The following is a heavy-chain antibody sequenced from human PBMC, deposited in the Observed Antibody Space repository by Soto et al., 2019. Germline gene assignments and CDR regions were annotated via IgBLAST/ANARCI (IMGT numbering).Heavy chain of an antibody. CDR3: ARSRDTAMVRPARNFAY. CDR1: GGTFSSYA. V-gene: IGHV1-69*12. CDR2: IIPIFGTA. D-gene: IGHD5-18*01. Sequence: QVQLVQSGAEVKKPGSSVKVSCKASGGTFSSYAISWVRQAPGQGLEWMGGIIPIFGTANYAQKFQGRVTITADESTSTAYMELSSLRSEDTSVYYCARSRDTAMVRPARNFAYWGQGTLVTVSS. J-gene: IGHJ4*02.